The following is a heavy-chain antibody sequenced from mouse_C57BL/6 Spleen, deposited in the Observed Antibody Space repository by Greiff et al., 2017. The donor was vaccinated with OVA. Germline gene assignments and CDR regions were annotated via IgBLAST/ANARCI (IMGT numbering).Heavy chain of an antibody. CDR2: IWSGGST. J-gene: IGHJ4*01. Sequence: VQLQESGPGLVQPSQSLSITCTVSGFSLTSYGVHWVRQSPGKGLEWLGVIWSGGSTDYNAAFISRLSISKDNSKSQVFFKMNSLQADDTAIYYCARYYGSSYRAMDYWGQGTSVTVSS. CDR3: ARYYGSSYRAMDY. CDR1: GFSLTSYG. V-gene: IGHV2-2*01. D-gene: IGHD1-1*01.